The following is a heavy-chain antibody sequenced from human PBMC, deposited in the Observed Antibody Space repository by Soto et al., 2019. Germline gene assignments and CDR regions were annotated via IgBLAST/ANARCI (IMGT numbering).Heavy chain of an antibody. CDR2: ISKDSGRAT. CDR1: GFIFRDWF. J-gene: IGHJ4*02. Sequence: PGGSLRLSCAASGFIFRDWFMSWIRQAPGKGLEWISYISKDSGRATRYADSVKGRFTISRDNAKNSLYLQMNSRRAEDTAVYYCGRDSPPIDYWGQGTLVPVSP. CDR3: GRDSPPIDY. V-gene: IGHV3-11*04.